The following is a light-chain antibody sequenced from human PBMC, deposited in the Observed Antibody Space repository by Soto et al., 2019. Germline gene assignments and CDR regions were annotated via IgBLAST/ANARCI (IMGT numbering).Light chain of an antibody. V-gene: IGKV3-15*01. CDR1: QSVSSSY. J-gene: IGKJ1*01. CDR2: GAS. CDR3: QQYNNWPQT. Sequence: EIVLTQSPGTLSLSPGERATLPCRASQSVSSSYLAWYQQKPGQAPRLLIYGASTRATGIPARFSGSGSGTEFTLTISSLQSEDFAVYYCQQYNNWPQTFGQGTKVDIK.